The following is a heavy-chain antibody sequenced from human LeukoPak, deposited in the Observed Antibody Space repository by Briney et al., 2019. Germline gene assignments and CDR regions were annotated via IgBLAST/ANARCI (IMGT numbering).Heavy chain of an antibody. CDR1: GFTFSSYG. CDR2: IGKDGAAK. CDR3: AKEEGWGVNVFDY. Sequence: PGGSLRLSCAASGFTFSSYGIHWVRRAPGKGLEWVAVIGKDGAAKHYAESVRGRFTTSRDNSKNTLDLQMDSLSAEDTAVYYCAKEEGWGVNVFDYWGQGALVTVSS. V-gene: IGHV3-30*18. D-gene: IGHD3-10*01. J-gene: IGHJ4*02.